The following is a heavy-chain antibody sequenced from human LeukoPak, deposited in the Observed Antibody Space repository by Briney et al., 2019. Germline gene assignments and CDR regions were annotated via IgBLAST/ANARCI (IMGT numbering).Heavy chain of an antibody. Sequence: KTGRSLRLSCAASGFAFSFYAISWLRQPPGKGLEWLSTINANSGTTSYAASVRGRFTISRVNSKNTLYLQVNTLRADDTATYYCAKPVSGGLAVTADWFHPWGQGTLVVVSS. D-gene: IGHD6-19*01. J-gene: IGHJ5*01. CDR1: GFAFSFYA. CDR3: AKPVSGGLAVTADWFHP. CDR2: INANSGTT. V-gene: IGHV3-23*01.